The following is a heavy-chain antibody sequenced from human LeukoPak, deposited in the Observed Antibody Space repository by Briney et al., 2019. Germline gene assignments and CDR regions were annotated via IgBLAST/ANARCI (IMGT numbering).Heavy chain of an antibody. Sequence: GGSLRLSCAASGFTFSSYGMHWVRQAPGKGLEWVAVISYDGSNKYYADSVKGRFTISRDNSKNTLYLQMNSLRAEDTAVYYCAKPGGSGSYFGYWGQGTLVTVSS. CDR3: AKPGGSGSYFGY. CDR2: ISYDGSNK. CDR1: GFTFSSYG. J-gene: IGHJ4*02. V-gene: IGHV3-30*18. D-gene: IGHD3-10*01.